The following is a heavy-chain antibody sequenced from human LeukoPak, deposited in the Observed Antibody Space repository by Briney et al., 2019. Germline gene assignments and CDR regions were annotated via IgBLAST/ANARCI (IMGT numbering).Heavy chain of an antibody. CDR2: ISAYNGNT. V-gene: IGHV1-18*01. D-gene: IGHD3-3*01. CDR1: GYTFTSYG. Sequence: ASVKVSCKASGYTFTSYGISWVRQAPGQGLEWMGWISAYNGNTNYTQKLQGRVTMTTDTSTRTAYMELRSLRSDDTAVYYCARGQLRFLEWLPTKGLCDYWGQGTLVTVSS. CDR3: ARGQLRFLEWLPTKGLCDY. J-gene: IGHJ4*02.